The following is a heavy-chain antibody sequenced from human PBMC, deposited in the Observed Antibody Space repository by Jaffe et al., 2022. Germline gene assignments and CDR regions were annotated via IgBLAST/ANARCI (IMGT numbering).Heavy chain of an antibody. CDR3: ARSPYNWNYFPSAFDI. CDR2: ISSSSSYI. CDR1: GFTFSSYS. J-gene: IGHJ3*02. V-gene: IGHV3-21*01. Sequence: EVQLVESGGGLVKPGGSLRLSCAASGFTFSSYSMNWVRQAPGKGLEWVSSISSSSSYIYYADSVKGRFTISRDNAKNSLYLQMNSLRAEDTAVYYCARSPYNWNYFPSAFDIWGQGTMVTVSS. D-gene: IGHD1-7*01.